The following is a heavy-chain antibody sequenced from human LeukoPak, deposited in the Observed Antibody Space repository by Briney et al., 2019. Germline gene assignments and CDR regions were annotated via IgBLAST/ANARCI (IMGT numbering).Heavy chain of an antibody. Sequence: GGSLRLSCAASGFSFSSCGMHWVRQAPGKGLEWVGWINPNSGETKFAPKFQGRVTMTRDTSLSTAFMDLGGLRSDDTAVYYCARVLFNSGYDSWGQGSLVTVSS. D-gene: IGHD4-23*01. CDR3: ARVLFNSGYDS. J-gene: IGHJ5*01. CDR2: INPNSGET. CDR1: GFSFSSCG. V-gene: IGHV1-2*02.